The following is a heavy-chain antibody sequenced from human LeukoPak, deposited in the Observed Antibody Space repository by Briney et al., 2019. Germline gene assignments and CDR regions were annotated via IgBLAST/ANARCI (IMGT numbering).Heavy chain of an antibody. V-gene: IGHV3-7*01. D-gene: IGHD6-19*01. Sequence: GASLRLSCAASGFTFSTSWMIWVRPPPGKGREWVANIKEDGSEKYYVDSVKRRFTISRDNAKNSLYLQMNSLRAEDTAVYYCASGYYSGWYIPYYWGQGTLVTVSP. CDR1: GFTFSTSW. J-gene: IGHJ4*02. CDR3: ASGYYSGWYIPYY. CDR2: IKEDGSEK.